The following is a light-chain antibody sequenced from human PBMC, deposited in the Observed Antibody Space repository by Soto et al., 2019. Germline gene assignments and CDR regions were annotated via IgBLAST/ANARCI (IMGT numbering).Light chain of an antibody. J-gene: IGLJ3*02. CDR3: QVCESSSDKWV. Sequence: SYVVTQPPSVSVAPGQTSSITCGGHSIGSKSVHWYQQKPGQAPVLVVYDDSDRPSGIPERFSGSNSGNTSTLTISRVEAGDEADYHCQVCESSSDKWVFGGVTKVTVL. CDR1: SIGSKS. V-gene: IGLV3-21*02. CDR2: DDS.